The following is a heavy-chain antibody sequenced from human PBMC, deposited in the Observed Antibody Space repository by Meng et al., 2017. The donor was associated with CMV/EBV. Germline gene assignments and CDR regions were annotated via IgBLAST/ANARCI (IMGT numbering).Heavy chain of an antibody. V-gene: IGHV2-5*02. Sequence: KRYVPTLVEPHHTPTRTDSLPGFSLSTRGGGLAWISQPPGKALQWLALIYWDDDKRYSPSLKSRLTLTKDTSKNQVVLTMTNMDPVDTATYYCAHRGSYGYHGYWGQGTLVTVSS. CDR3: AHRGSYGYHGY. CDR2: IYWDDDK. CDR1: GFSLSTRGGG. D-gene: IGHD5-18*01. J-gene: IGHJ4*02.